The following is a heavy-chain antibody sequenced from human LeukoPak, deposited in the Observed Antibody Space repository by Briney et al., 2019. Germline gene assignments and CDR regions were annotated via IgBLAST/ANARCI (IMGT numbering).Heavy chain of an antibody. CDR3: ARQPEGTWFDP. D-gene: IGHD1-1*01. CDR1: GYSFTSNW. CDR2: IDPSDSYT. V-gene: IGHV5-10-1*01. J-gene: IGHJ5*02. Sequence: GESLKISCKGSGYSFTSNWISWVRQMPGKGLEWMGRIDPSDSYTNYSTSFQGHVTISADKSISTAYLQWSSLKASDTAVYYCARQPEGTWFDPWGQGTLVTVSS.